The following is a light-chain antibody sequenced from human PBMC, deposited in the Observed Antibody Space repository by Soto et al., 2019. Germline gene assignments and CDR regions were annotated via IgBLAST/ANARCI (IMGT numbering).Light chain of an antibody. J-gene: IGLJ1*01. CDR3: GTWDSSLSAGV. V-gene: IGLV2-8*01. CDR1: SSDVGGYNY. CDR2: EVS. Sequence: QSVLTQPPSASGSFGQSVTISCTGTSSDVGGYNYVSWYQQHPGKAPKLMIYEVSERPSGVPDRFSGSKSGNTASLTVSGLQADDEADYYCGTWDSSLSAGVFGTGTKVTVL.